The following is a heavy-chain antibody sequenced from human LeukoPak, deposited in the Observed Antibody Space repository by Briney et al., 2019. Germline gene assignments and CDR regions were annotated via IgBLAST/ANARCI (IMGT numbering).Heavy chain of an antibody. CDR1: GFTFDDYA. J-gene: IGHJ1*01. V-gene: IGHV3-9*01. CDR2: ISWNSGSI. Sequence: GGSLRLSCAASGFTFDDYAMHWVRQAPGKGLEWVSGISWNSGSIGYADSVKGRFTISRDNAKNSLYLQMNSLRAEDTALYYCAREGGFRLRLVTEYLQHWGQGTLVTVSS. CDR3: AREGGFRLRLVTEYLQH. D-gene: IGHD6-19*01.